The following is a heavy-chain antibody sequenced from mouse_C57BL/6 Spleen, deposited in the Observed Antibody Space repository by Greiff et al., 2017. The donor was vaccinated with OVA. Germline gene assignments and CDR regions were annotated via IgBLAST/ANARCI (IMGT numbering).Heavy chain of an antibody. Sequence: EVQLVESEGGLVQPGSSMKLSCTASGFTFSDYYMAWVRQVPEKGLEWVANINYDGSSTYYLDSLKSRFIISRDNAKNILYLQMSSLKSEDTATYYCARDPGEGMDYWGQGTSVTVSS. D-gene: IGHD2-13*01. CDR3: ARDPGEGMDY. V-gene: IGHV5-16*01. CDR2: INYDGSST. J-gene: IGHJ4*01. CDR1: GFTFSDYY.